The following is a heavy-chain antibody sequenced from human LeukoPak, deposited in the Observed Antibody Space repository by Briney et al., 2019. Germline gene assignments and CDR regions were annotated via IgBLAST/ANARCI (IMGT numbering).Heavy chain of an antibody. CDR1: GFTFSSYA. CDR2: ISGSGGST. Sequence: GSLRLSCAASGFTFSSYAMSWVRQAPGKGLEWVSAISGSGGSTYYADSVKGRFTISRDNSKNTLYLQMNSLRAEDTAVYYCAKDPGEGYSSSWPYDAFDIWGQGTMVTVPS. V-gene: IGHV3-23*01. D-gene: IGHD6-13*01. J-gene: IGHJ3*02. CDR3: AKDPGEGYSSSWPYDAFDI.